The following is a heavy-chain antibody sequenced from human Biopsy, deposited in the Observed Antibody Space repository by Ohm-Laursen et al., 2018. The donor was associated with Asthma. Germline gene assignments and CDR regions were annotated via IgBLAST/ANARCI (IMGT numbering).Heavy chain of an antibody. CDR3: VRDKVVVVPGSKGPTDWFDP. Sequence: ASVKVSCKASGYTFSNYAISWVRQAPGQGLEWMGWISGYNGDTKFAQNVKGRLSLTTDTSTSTAYMELRSLTSDDTAVYYCVRDKVVVVPGSKGPTDWFDPWGQGTLVTVSS. J-gene: IGHJ5*02. CDR1: GYTFSNYA. D-gene: IGHD2-15*01. CDR2: ISGYNGDT. V-gene: IGHV1-18*04.